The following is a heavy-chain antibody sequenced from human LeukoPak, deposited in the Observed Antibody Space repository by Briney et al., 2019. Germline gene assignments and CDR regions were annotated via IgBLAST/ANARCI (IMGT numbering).Heavy chain of an antibody. V-gene: IGHV4-4*07. CDR2: IYTTGSI. CDR1: GDSINNFY. CDR3: ARDSGTTGEVKFDP. Sequence: SETLSLTCTVSGDSINNFYLSWIRQPAGQGLQWIGRIYTTGSITYNPSLKSRVTMSVDRSKKNFSLRLSSVTAADTAVYYCARDSGTTGEVKFDPWGPGSLVTVSS. D-gene: IGHD3-10*01. J-gene: IGHJ5*02.